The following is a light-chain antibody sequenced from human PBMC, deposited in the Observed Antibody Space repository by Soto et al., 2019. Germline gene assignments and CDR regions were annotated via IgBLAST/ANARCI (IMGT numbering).Light chain of an antibody. CDR3: QQYNNWRT. V-gene: IGKV3-15*01. CDR2: GAS. Sequence: EIVLTQSPATLSVSPGERATLSFRASESVSSNLAWYQQKPGQAPRLLIYGASTRATDIPARFSGSGSGTEFTLTISSLQSEDFAVYYCQQYNNWRTFGQGTKVDIK. J-gene: IGKJ1*01. CDR1: ESVSSN.